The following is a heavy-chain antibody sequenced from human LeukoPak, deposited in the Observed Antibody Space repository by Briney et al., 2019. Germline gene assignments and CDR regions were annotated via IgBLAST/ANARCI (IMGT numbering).Heavy chain of an antibody. CDR1: GYTFSSHA. J-gene: IGHJ4*02. Sequence: PGGSLRLPCAASGYTFSSHAMSWVRQAPGKGLEWVSAISTSGGSTYYADSVKGRFTISRDNSRNTLYLQMNSLRAEDTAIYYCALRGGQPDPFDYWGQGTLVTVSP. CDR3: ALRGGQPDPFDY. D-gene: IGHD3-10*01. V-gene: IGHV3-23*01. CDR2: ISTSGGST.